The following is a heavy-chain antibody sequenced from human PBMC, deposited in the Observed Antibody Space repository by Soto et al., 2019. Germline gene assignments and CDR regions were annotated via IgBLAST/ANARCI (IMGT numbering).Heavy chain of an antibody. V-gene: IGHV4-59*08. CDR3: ARHPQQPHSCFDP. Sequence: SETLSLTCTVSGGSISTYYWSWIRQPPGKGLEWIGYIYSSGSTTYNPSLKSRVTISIDTSENQFSLNLKSVTAADTAVYHCARHPQQPHSCFDPWGQGILVTVSS. J-gene: IGHJ5*02. D-gene: IGHD1-1*01. CDR1: GGSISTYY. CDR2: IYSSGST.